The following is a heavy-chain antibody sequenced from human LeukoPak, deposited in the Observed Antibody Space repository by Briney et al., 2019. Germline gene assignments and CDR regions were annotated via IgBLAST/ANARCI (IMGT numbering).Heavy chain of an antibody. CDR2: INTYNGDT. CDR1: GFPFTTYG. J-gene: IGHJ5*02. Sequence: EASVKVSCKTSGFPFTTYGINWVRQAPGQGLEWMGWINTYNGDTNYAQKFQGRVSMTTDTSTSTVYIELRSLTSDDTAAYYCAREWWGYDVLTGDNWFDPWGQGTLVTVSS. V-gene: IGHV1-18*01. D-gene: IGHD3-9*01. CDR3: AREWWGYDVLTGDNWFDP.